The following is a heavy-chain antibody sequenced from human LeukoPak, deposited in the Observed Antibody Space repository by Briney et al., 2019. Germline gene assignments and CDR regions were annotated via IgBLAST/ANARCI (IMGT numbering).Heavy chain of an antibody. CDR1: GFTFDAHS. CDR3: AKRSGAPNNFDF. J-gene: IGHJ4*02. CDR2: ISGDGGSK. V-gene: IGHV3-43*02. Sequence: EGSLRLSCAASGFTFDAHSMHWVRQAPGKGLEWVSLISGDGGSKHYAASVKGRFTISRDNSEASLFLQMRSLRSEDTAFYYCAKRSGAPNNFDFWGQGALVTVSS. D-gene: IGHD1-1*01.